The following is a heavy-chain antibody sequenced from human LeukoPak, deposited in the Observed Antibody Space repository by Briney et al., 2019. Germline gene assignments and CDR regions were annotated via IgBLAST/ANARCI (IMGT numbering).Heavy chain of an antibody. Sequence: SVKVSCKASGYTFTSYYMHWVRQAPGQGLEWMGGIIPIFGTANYAQKFQGRVTITADESTSTAYMELSSLRSEDTAVYYCASASGSYSHDYWGQGTLVTVSS. CDR3: ASASGSYSHDY. D-gene: IGHD1-26*01. J-gene: IGHJ4*02. CDR2: IIPIFGTA. CDR1: GYTFTSYY. V-gene: IGHV1-69*13.